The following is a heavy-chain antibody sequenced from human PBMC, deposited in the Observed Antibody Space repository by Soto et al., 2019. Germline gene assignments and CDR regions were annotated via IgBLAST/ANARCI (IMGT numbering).Heavy chain of an antibody. D-gene: IGHD2-2*01. V-gene: IGHV3-23*01. CDR3: AKTFLARYCSSSICYDPADYFDY. CDR2: INNGGDNI. J-gene: IGHJ4*02. Sequence: EVQLLESGGGLLQPGGSLRLSCAASGFTFNNYAMSWVRQAPGKGLEWVSSINNGGDNIYYADSVKVRFTISRDNSKSTLYLQMNSLRAEDTAVYYCAKTFLARYCSSSICYDPADYFDYWGQGTLVTVSS. CDR1: GFTFNNYA.